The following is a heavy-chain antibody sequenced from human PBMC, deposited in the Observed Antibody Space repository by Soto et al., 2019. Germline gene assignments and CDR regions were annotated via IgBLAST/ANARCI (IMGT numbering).Heavy chain of an antibody. Sequence: PGGSLKLSCEASGFTFSNSWMHWVRQAPGKGRVWVSRIESDGSSTAYADSVKGRFTISRDNAKNTLFLQMNSLRVEDTAVYYCVKGAPFDSWGQGTLVTVSS. V-gene: IGHV3-74*01. CDR2: IESDGSST. CDR1: GFTFSNSW. CDR3: VKGAPFDS. D-gene: IGHD3-9*01. J-gene: IGHJ4*02.